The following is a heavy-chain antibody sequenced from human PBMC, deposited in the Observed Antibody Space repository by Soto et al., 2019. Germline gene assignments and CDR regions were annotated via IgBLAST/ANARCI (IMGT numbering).Heavy chain of an antibody. V-gene: IGHV3-48*02. D-gene: IGHD3-10*01. CDR1: GFTFSSYS. CDR2: ISSSSSTI. J-gene: IGHJ3*02. Sequence: GGSLRLSCAASGFTFSSYSMNWVRQAPGKGLEWVSYISSSSSTIYYADSVKGRFTISRDNAKNSLYLQMNSLRDEDTAVYYCARATPALSYYGSEAWAFDIWGQGTMVTVSS. CDR3: ARATPALSYYGSEAWAFDI.